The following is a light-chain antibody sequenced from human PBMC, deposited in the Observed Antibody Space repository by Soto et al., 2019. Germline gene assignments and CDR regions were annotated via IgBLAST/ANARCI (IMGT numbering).Light chain of an antibody. J-gene: IGKJ1*01. CDR1: QSVSNDF. V-gene: IGKV3-20*01. CDR2: GAS. Sequence: EIVLTQSPGILSLAPGQRVTLSCRASQSVSNDFLAWYQQKPGQAPRLLIYGASTRATDVPDRFSGSGSGADFTLTISRLEPEDFAVYYCQQYGSSPPRTFGQGTKVDSK. CDR3: QQYGSSPPRT.